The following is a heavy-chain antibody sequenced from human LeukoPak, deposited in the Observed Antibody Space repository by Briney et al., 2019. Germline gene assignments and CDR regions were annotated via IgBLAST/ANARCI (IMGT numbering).Heavy chain of an antibody. CDR1: GGSISSGDYY. CDR2: IYYSGST. D-gene: IGHD3-22*01. V-gene: IGHV4-30-4*02. CDR3: ARGPRRTRYDSSGYYYIWFDP. J-gene: IGHJ5*02. Sequence: SETLSLTCTVSGGSISSGDYYWSWIRQPPGKGLEWIGYIYYSGSTYYNPSLKNRLTISVDTSKNQFSLKLSSVTAADTAVYYCARGPRRTRYDSSGYYYIWFDPWGQGALVTVSS.